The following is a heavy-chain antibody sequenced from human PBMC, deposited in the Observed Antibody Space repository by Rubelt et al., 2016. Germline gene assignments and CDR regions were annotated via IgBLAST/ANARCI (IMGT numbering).Heavy chain of an antibody. CDR3: ARDPFNYKWFDP. Sequence: QVQLQQWGAGLLKPSETLSLTCAVYGGSFSGYSRTWFRQPPGKGLEWIGESNDFGSTNYKPSLKSRVTMSGDTSKNQFSLKLSCVTDADTAVYYCARDPFNYKWFDPWGQGTLVTVSS. CDR1: GGSFSGYS. CDR2: SNDFGST. D-gene: IGHD1-1*01. J-gene: IGHJ5*02. V-gene: IGHV4-34*01.